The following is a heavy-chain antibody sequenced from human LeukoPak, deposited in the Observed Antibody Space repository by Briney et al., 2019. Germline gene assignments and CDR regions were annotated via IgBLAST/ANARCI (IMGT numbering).Heavy chain of an antibody. CDR1: GYTFTGYY. CDR3: ARDEVGDGYNSLFDY. Sequence: ASVKVSCKASGYTFTGYYMHWVRQAPGQGLEWMGWINPNSGGTNYAQKFQGRVTMTRDTSISTAYMELSRLRSDDTAVYYCARDEVGDGYNSLFDYWGQGTLVTVSS. J-gene: IGHJ4*02. D-gene: IGHD5-24*01. V-gene: IGHV1-2*02. CDR2: INPNSGGT.